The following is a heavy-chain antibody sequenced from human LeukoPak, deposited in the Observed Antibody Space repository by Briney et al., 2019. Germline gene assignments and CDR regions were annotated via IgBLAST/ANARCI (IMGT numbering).Heavy chain of an antibody. CDR2: IYYSGST. V-gene: IGHV4-59*08. J-gene: IGHJ6*03. Sequence: PSETLSLTCTVSGGSISSYYWSWIRQPPGKGLEWIGYIYYSGSTNYNPSLKSRVTISVDTSKNQFSLKLSPVTAADTAVYYCARRIVVVPAAMHNYYYYMDVWGKGTTVTVSS. CDR3: ARRIVVVPAAMHNYYYYMDV. CDR1: GGSISSYY. D-gene: IGHD2-2*01.